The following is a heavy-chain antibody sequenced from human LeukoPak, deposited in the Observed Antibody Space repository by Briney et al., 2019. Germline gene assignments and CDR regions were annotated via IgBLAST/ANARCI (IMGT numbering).Heavy chain of an antibody. Sequence: GGSLRLSCAASGFTFSSYAMSWVRQAPGKGLEWVSAISGSGGSTYYADSVKGRFTISRDNSKNTLYLQMNSLRAEDTAVYYCAKNRGGPRGGYYYDPDVWGKGTTVTISS. D-gene: IGHD1-14*01. CDR2: ISGSGGST. CDR1: GFTFSSYA. V-gene: IGHV3-23*01. J-gene: IGHJ6*03. CDR3: AKNRGGPRGGYYYDPDV.